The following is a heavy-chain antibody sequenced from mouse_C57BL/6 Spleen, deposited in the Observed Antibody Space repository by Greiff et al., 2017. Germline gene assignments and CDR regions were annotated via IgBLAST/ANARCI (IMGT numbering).Heavy chain of an antibody. J-gene: IGHJ4*01. CDR2: ISSGGSYT. V-gene: IGHV5-6*02. Sequence: DVKLQESGGDLVKPGGSLKLSCAASGFTFSSYGMSWVRQTPDKRLEWVATISSGGSYTYYPDSVKGRFTISRDNAKNTLYLQMSSLKSEDTAMYYCARITTVVAGDAMDYWGQGTSVTVSS. CDR3: ARITTVVAGDAMDY. D-gene: IGHD1-1*01. CDR1: GFTFSSYG.